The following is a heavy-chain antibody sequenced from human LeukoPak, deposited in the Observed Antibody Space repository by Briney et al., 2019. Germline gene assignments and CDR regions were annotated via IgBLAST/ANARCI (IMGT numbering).Heavy chain of an antibody. D-gene: IGHD6-6*01. V-gene: IGHV3-23*01. CDR3: AKLQYSSSHY. J-gene: IGHJ4*02. CDR1: GFTFSSYD. Sequence: GGSLRLSCAASGFTFSSYDMSWVRQAPGKGLEWVSAISGSGGSTYYADSVKGRFTISRDNSKNALYLQMNSLRAEDTAVYYCAKLQYSSSHYWGQGTLVTVSS. CDR2: ISGSGGST.